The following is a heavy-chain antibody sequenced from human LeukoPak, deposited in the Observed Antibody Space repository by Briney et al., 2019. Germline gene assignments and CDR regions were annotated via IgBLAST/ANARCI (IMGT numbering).Heavy chain of an antibody. Sequence: PGGSLRLSCAASGFTFSSYAMSWVRQAPGKGLEWVSFIYSVNTHYSDSVKGRFTISRDNSKNTLYLQMNSLRAEDTAVYHCARDLSGGRLGELSFDYWGQGTLVTVSS. V-gene: IGHV3-66*01. CDR1: GFTFSSYA. CDR2: IYSVNT. J-gene: IGHJ4*02. D-gene: IGHD3-16*02. CDR3: ARDLSGGRLGELSFDY.